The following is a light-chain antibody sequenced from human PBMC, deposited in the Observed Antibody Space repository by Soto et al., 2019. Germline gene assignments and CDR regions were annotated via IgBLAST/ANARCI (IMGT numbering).Light chain of an antibody. CDR3: HQFGVSPPYT. J-gene: IGKJ2*01. Sequence: EIVLTQSPGTLSLSPGDRATLSCRASQSVNSNYVGWYQQKPGHAPRLLIYGASSRASGVPDRFSGSGSGTDFTLPISRLEPEDFAVYYCHQFGVSPPYTFGQGTKLEI. V-gene: IGKV3-20*01. CDR2: GAS. CDR1: QSVNSNY.